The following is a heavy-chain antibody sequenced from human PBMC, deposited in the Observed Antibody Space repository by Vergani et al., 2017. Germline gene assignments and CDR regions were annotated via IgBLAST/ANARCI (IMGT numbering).Heavy chain of an antibody. Sequence: QVQLQESGPGLVKPSQTLSLTCTVSGDSMNTYYWTWIRQPPGKGLEWIGYIYDSGDTKYNPSLKSRVTMSLDTSKNQFSRNLYSVTAADTAVYYCARGALWWLRQIDSWGQGTLVTVSS. J-gene: IGHJ4*02. CDR1: GDSMNTYY. V-gene: IGHV4-59*01. CDR3: ARGALWWLRQIDS. D-gene: IGHD2-21*01. CDR2: IYDSGDT.